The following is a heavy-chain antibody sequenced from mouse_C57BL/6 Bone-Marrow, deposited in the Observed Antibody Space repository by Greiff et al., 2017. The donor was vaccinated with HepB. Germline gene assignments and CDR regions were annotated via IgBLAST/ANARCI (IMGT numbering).Heavy chain of an antibody. CDR1: GYSITSGYY. V-gene: IGHV3-6*01. CDR3: ARGGSSYWYFDD. D-gene: IGHD1-1*01. CDR2: ISYDGSN. J-gene: IGHJ1*03. Sequence: EVKLVESGPGLVKPSQSLSLTCSVTGYSITSGYYWNWIRQFPGNKLEWMGYISYDGSNNYNPSLKNRISITRDTSKNQFFLKLNSVTTEDTATYYCARGGSSYWYFDDWGTGTTVTVSS.